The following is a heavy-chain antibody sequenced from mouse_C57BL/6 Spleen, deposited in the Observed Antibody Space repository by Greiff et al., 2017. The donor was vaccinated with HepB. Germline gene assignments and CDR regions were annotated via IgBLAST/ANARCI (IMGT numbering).Heavy chain of an antibody. V-gene: IGHV5-4*01. CDR3: ARDRDYYGSEYFDY. Sequence: EVKLMESGGGLVKPGGSLKLSCAASGFTFSSYAMSWVRQTPEKRLEWVATISDGGSYTYYPDNGKGRFTISRDNAKNNLSLQMSHLKSEDTAMYYCARDRDYYGSEYFDYWGQGTTLTVSS. CDR2: ISDGGSYT. J-gene: IGHJ2*01. CDR1: GFTFSSYA. D-gene: IGHD1-1*01.